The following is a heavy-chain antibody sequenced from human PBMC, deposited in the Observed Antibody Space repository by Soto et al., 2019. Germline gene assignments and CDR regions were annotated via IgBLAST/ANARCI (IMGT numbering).Heavy chain of an antibody. D-gene: IGHD5-12*01. Sequence: PGGSVRLSCAASGFIFSDYYMSWIRQAPGKGLEWVSYISSSSSYTNYADSVKGRFTISRDNAKNSLYLQMNSLRAEDTAVYYCARDHHRYSGYDYVDYWGQGTLVTVSS. V-gene: IGHV3-11*05. J-gene: IGHJ4*02. CDR1: GFIFSDYY. CDR3: ARDHHRYSGYDYVDY. CDR2: ISSSSSYT.